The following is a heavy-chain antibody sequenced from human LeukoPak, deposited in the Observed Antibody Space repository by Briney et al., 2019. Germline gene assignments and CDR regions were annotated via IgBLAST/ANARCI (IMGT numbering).Heavy chain of an antibody. D-gene: IGHD2-21*02. CDR1: GFTFSNAW. V-gene: IGHV3-15*01. CDR3: ANLGVVTASGDYY. CDR2: IKSKTDGGTT. J-gene: IGHJ4*02. Sequence: PGGSLRLSCAASGFTFSNAWMSWVRQAPGKGLEWVGRIKSKTDGGTTDYAAPVKGRFTISRDDSKNTLYLQMNSLKTEDTAVYYCANLGVVTASGDYYWGQGALVTVSS.